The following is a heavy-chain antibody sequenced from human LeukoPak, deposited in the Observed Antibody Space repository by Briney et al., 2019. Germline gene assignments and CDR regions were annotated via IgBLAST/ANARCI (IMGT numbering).Heavy chain of an antibody. D-gene: IGHD2-21*02. CDR3: AREIGGDYPIPLDY. CDR1: GFTFSSYS. J-gene: IGHJ4*02. Sequence: GGSLRLSCAVSGFTFSSYSMNWVRQAPGKGLEWVSYISSSSGTIYYADSVKGRFTISRDNAKNSLYLQMNSLRAEDTAVYYCAREIGGDYPIPLDYWGQGTLVTVSS. CDR2: ISSSSGTI. V-gene: IGHV3-48*01.